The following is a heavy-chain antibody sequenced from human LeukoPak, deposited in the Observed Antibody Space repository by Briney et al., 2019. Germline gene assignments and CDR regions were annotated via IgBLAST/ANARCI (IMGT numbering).Heavy chain of an antibody. J-gene: IGHJ3*02. CDR1: GYTLTELS. CDR3: ATFSRYYYDSSGLGAFDI. D-gene: IGHD3-22*01. CDR2: FDPEDGET. Sequence: ASVKVSCKVSGYTLTELSMHWVRQAPGKGLEWMGGFDPEDGETIYAQKFQGRVTMTEDTSTDTAYMELSSLRSEDTAVYYCATFSRYYYDSSGLGAFDIWGQGTMVTVSS. V-gene: IGHV1-24*01.